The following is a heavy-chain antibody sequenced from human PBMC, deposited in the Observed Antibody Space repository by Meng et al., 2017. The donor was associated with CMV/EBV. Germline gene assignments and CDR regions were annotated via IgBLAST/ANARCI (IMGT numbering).Heavy chain of an antibody. CDR3: ARVLPAAIGVNYYYYGMDV. V-gene: IGHV1-8*01. J-gene: IGHJ6*02. D-gene: IGHD2-2*02. CDR1: GYTFTSYD. CDR2: MNPNSGNT. Sequence: ASVKVSCKASGYTFTSYDINWVRQATGQGLEWMGWMNPNSGNTGYAQKFQGRVTMTRNTSISTAYMELSSLRSEDTAVYYCARVLPAAIGVNYYYYGMDVWGQGTTVTVSS.